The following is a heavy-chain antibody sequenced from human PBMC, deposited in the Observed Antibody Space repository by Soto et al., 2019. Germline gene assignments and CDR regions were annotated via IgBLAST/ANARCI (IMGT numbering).Heavy chain of an antibody. Sequence: LQTLSLTGASSGGSVSSNSAAWNWIRQSPSRGLEWLGRTYYRSKWYNDYAVSVKSRITINPDTSKNQFSLQLNSVTPEDTAVYYCARDRSSSSGWYRDYWGQGTLVTVSS. J-gene: IGHJ4*02. D-gene: IGHD6-19*01. CDR1: GGSVSSNSAA. CDR3: ARDRSSSSGWYRDY. V-gene: IGHV6-1*01. CDR2: TYYRSKWYN.